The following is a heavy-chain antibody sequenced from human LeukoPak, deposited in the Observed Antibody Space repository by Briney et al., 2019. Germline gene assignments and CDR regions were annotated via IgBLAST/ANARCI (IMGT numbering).Heavy chain of an antibody. Sequence: QTGGSLRLSCAASGFTFDDYAMHWVRQAPGKGLEWVSGISWNSGSIGYADSVKGRFTISGDNAKNSLYLQMNSLRAEDTALYYCAKDSWLRSRIGIYYFDYWGQGTLVTVSS. V-gene: IGHV3-9*01. CDR2: ISWNSGSI. CDR3: AKDSWLRSRIGIYYFDY. CDR1: GFTFDDYA. J-gene: IGHJ4*02. D-gene: IGHD5-12*01.